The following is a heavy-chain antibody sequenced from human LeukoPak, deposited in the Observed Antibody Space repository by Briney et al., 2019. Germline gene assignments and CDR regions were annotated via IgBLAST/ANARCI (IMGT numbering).Heavy chain of an antibody. V-gene: IGHV4-28*01. D-gene: IGHD3-16*01. J-gene: IGHJ5*02. CDR2: IFHSGIT. CDR3: ARHYGP. Sequence: PSETLSLTCAVSGYSISNHNWWGWIRQPPGKGLEWIGYIFHSGITYYNLSLKSRVTMSVDTSKNQFSLKLTSVTAVDTAVYYCARHYGPWGQGTLVTVSS. CDR1: GYSISNHNW.